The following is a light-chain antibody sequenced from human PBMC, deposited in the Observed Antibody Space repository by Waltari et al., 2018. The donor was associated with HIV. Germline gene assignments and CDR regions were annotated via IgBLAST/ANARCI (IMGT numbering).Light chain of an antibody. J-gene: IGLJ1*01. V-gene: IGLV2-11*01. CDR2: DVS. CDR1: SDDIGRNNY. Sequence: QSALTQPRSVSGSPGQSVTISCTGTSDDIGRNNYVSWYQQHPGKGPKVILFDVSQRPSGVPDRFSGSKSDNTASLTISGLQVEDEADYYCCSHAGASYVFGTGTTLTV. CDR3: CSHAGASYV.